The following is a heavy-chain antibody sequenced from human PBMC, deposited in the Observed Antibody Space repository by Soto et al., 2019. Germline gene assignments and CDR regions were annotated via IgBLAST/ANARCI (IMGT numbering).Heavy chain of an antibody. CDR3: ARDRFASSWSYFEY. D-gene: IGHD6-13*01. V-gene: IGHV3-30-3*01. Sequence: QVQLVEAGGGVVQPGRSLRLFYAASRFTFSMHWVRQAPGKGLEWVAVISYDGGNKYYADYVRGRFTISRDNANNTLYLQMNSLRPEDTALDYCARDRFASSWSYFEYWGQGTLVTVSS. CDR1: RFTFS. CDR2: ISYDGGNK. J-gene: IGHJ4*02.